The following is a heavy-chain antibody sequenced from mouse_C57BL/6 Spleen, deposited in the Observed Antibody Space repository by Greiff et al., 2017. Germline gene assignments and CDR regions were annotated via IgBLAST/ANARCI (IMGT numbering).Heavy chain of an antibody. CDR3: ARGGTVVAYYAMDY. CDR2: IDPSDSYT. J-gene: IGHJ4*01. Sequence: VQLQQSGAELVMPGASVKLSCKASGYTFTSYWMHWVKQRPGQGLEWIGEIDPSDSYTNYNQKFKGKSTLTVDKSSSTAYMQLSSLTSEDSAVYYCARGGTVVAYYAMDYWGQGTSVTVSS. CDR1: GYTFTSYW. V-gene: IGHV1-69*01. D-gene: IGHD1-1*01.